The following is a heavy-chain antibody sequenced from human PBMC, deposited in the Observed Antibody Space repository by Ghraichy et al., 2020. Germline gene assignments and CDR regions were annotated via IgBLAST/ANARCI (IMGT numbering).Heavy chain of an antibody. CDR1: GFTFSTYW. J-gene: IGHJ4*02. V-gene: IGHV3-7*01. CDR2: INQDGSAK. CDR3: ARVKGNYGDS. D-gene: IGHD1-7*01. Sequence: GESLNISCAVSGFTFSTYWMSWVRQAPGKGLEWVASINQDGSAKAYVDSLKGRFTISRDNAKNSLYLQVNSLRAEDTAIYYCARVKGNYGDSWGQGTLVTVSS.